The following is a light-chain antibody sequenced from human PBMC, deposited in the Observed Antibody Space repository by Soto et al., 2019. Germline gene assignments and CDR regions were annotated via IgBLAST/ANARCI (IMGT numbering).Light chain of an antibody. CDR3: SSYTSSNTWV. J-gene: IGLJ3*02. CDR1: SSDVGDYNY. CDR2: EVS. Sequence: QSALTQPASVSGSPGQSITISCTGTSSDVGDYNYVSWYQQHPGKAPKLMTYEVSNRPSGVSNRFSGSKSGNTASLTISGLQAEDEADYSCSSYTSSNTWVFGGGTKLTVL. V-gene: IGLV2-14*01.